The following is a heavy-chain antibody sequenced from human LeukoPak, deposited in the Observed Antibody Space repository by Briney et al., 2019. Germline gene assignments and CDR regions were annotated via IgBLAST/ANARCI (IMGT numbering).Heavy chain of an antibody. V-gene: IGHV3-74*01. D-gene: IGHD3-9*01. CDR2: INSDGSST. Sequence: GGSLRLSCAASGFTFSSYWMHWVRQAPGKGLVWVSRINSDGSSTSYADSVKGRFTISRDNAKNTLYLRMNSLRAEDTAVYYCARVGWLSPPFDYWGQGTLVTVSS. J-gene: IGHJ4*02. CDR3: ARVGWLSPPFDY. CDR1: GFTFSSYW.